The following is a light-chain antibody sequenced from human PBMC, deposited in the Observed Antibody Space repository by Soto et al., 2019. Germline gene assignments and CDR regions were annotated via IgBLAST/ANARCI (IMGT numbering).Light chain of an antibody. J-gene: IGKJ2*01. V-gene: IGKV3-11*01. CDR2: DAP. CDR1: QSVSSY. CDR3: QQRSNWPPYT. Sequence: EIVLTQSPATLSLSPGERATLSCRASQSVSSYLAWYQQKPGQAPRLLIYDAPNRATGIPARFSGSGSGTDFTLTISSLEPEDFAVYYSQQRSNWPPYTCGQGTKLEIK.